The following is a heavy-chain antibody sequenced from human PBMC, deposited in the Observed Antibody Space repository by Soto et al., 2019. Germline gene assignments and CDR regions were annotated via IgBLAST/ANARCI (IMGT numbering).Heavy chain of an antibody. CDR3: ANGPSPFEY. J-gene: IGHJ4*02. V-gene: IGHV3-30*18. CDR2: ILHDGSNK. Sequence: QVQLVESGGGVVQPGRSLRLSCAASGFTFSSFGMHWVRQAPGKGLEWVAVILHDGSNKYYADSVKGRFTISRDTPKNTLYLQMSSLRAEDTAVYYCANGPSPFEYWGQGALVTVSS. CDR1: GFTFSSFG.